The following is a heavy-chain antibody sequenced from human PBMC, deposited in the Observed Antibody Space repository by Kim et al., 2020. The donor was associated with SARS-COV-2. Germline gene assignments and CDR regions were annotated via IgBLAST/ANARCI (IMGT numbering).Heavy chain of an antibody. V-gene: IGHV4-39*01. CDR1: GGSINRSSYY. J-gene: IGHJ4*02. D-gene: IGHD6-19*01. Sequence: SETLSLTCTVSGGSINRSSYYWGWIRQPPGKGLEWIGSVYYSGSTYYNPSLKSRVTISVDTSKNQFSLKLSSVTAADTAVYYCARPLSSGWHHFDYWGQGTLVTVSS. CDR3: ARPLSSGWHHFDY. CDR2: VYYSGST.